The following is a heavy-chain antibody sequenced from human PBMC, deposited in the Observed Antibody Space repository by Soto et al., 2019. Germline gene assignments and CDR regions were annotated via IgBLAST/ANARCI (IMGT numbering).Heavy chain of an antibody. CDR2: ISSSGSTI. J-gene: IGHJ3*02. V-gene: IGHV3-48*03. CDR1: GFTFSSYE. CDR3: ARSTELGSAFDI. Sequence: EVQLVESGGGLVQPGGSLRLSCAASGFTFSSYEMNWVRQAPGKGLEWVSYISSSGSTIYYADSVKGRFTISRDNAKNSLYLQMNSLRAEDTAVYYCARSTELGSAFDIWGRGTMVTVSS. D-gene: IGHD7-27*01.